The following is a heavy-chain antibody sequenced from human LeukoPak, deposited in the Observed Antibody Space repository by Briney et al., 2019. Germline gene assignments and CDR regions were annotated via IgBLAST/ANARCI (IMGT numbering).Heavy chain of an antibody. CDR2: ISYDGSNK. D-gene: IGHD6-13*01. CDR1: GFTFSSYG. CDR3: AKDHRPGYSSSWQFEDY. J-gene: IGHJ4*02. Sequence: GGSLRLSCAASGFTFSSYGMHWVRQAPGKGLEWVAVISYDGSNKYYADSVKGRFTISRDNSKNTLYLQMNSLRAEDTAVYYCAKDHRPGYSSSWQFEDYWGQGTLVTVSS. V-gene: IGHV3-30*18.